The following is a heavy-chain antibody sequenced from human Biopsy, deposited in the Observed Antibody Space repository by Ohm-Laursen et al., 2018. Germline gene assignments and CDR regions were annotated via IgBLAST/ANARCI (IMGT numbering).Heavy chain of an antibody. CDR2: MNPDSGNT. Sequence: SSVKVSCKTSGYTFTSYEINWVRQATGQGLEWMGWMNPDSGNTGYAQNFQGRVTMTRNTSISTAYMELSSLRYEDTAVYFCARADPPLFYYGSGSSNWFDPWGQGTLVTVSS. CDR3: ARADPPLFYYGSGSSNWFDP. J-gene: IGHJ5*02. CDR1: GYTFTSYE. V-gene: IGHV1-8*01. D-gene: IGHD3-10*01.